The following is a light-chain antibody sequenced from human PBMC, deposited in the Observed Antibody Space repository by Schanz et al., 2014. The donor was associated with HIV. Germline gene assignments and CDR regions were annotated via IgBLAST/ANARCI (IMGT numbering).Light chain of an antibody. CDR2: SNN. CDR3: AAWDDSLNGWV. Sequence: QSVLTQPPSASGTPGQRVTISCSGSSXXXXXXXXXWYQQLPGTAPRLLIYSNNQRPSGVPDRFSGSKSGTSASLAISGLQSEDEADYYCAAWDDSLNGWVFGGGTKPTVL. CDR1: SXXXXXXX. V-gene: IGLV1-44*01. J-gene: IGLJ3*02.